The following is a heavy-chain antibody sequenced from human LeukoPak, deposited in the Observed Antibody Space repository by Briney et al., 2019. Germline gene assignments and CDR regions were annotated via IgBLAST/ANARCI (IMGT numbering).Heavy chain of an antibody. CDR1: GYTFTSYA. CDR3: ARGDWNDGVGAFDI. CDR2: INAGNGNT. V-gene: IGHV1-3*01. Sequence: ASVKVSCKASGYTFTSYAMHWVRQAPGQRLEGMGWINAGNGNTKYSQRFQGRVTITRDTSASTAYMELSSLRSEDTAVYYCARGDWNDGVGAFDIWGQGTMVTVSS. D-gene: IGHD1-1*01. J-gene: IGHJ3*02.